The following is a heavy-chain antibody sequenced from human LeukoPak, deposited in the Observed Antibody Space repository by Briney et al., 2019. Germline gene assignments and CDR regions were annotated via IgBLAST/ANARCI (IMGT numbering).Heavy chain of an antibody. CDR3: ARGVTMVQGYYYYMDV. D-gene: IGHD3-10*01. V-gene: IGHV4-59*01. J-gene: IGHJ6*03. CDR1: GGSISSYY. CDR2: ISDTGNT. Sequence: SETLSLTCTVSGGSISSYYWSWIRQPPGKGLEWIGYISDTGNTNYNPSLKSRVTMSVDTSKDQFSLKLSSVTAANTAVYSCARGVTMVQGYYYYMDVWGKGTTVTVSS.